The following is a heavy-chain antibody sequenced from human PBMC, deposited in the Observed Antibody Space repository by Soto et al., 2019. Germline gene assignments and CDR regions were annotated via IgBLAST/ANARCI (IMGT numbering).Heavy chain of an antibody. D-gene: IGHD4-17*01. V-gene: IGHV3-23*01. J-gene: IGHJ4*02. CDR1: GFTFSVYA. CDR2: ISGSGGST. Sequence: EVQLLESGGGLVQPGGSLRLSCAASGFTFSVYAMSWVRQAPGKGLECVSGISGSGGSTSYADSVKGRFTISRATSKNTQSPQKNRLSAEETALYYCAKALYGGHGYGGPGTLVTVSS. CDR3: AKALYGGHGY.